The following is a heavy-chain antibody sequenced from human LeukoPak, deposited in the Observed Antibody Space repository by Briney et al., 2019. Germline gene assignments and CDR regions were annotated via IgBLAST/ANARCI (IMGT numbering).Heavy chain of an antibody. CDR1: GGSVSSGSYY. Sequence: PSETLSLTCTVSGGSVSSGSYYWSWIRQPPGKGLEWIGYIYHSGSTYYNPSLKSRVTISVDRSKNQFSLKLSSVTAADTAVYYCARVEAIFGVVFDYWGQGTLVTVSS. V-gene: IGHV4-30-2*01. CDR3: ARVEAIFGVVFDY. J-gene: IGHJ4*02. D-gene: IGHD3-3*01. CDR2: IYHSGST.